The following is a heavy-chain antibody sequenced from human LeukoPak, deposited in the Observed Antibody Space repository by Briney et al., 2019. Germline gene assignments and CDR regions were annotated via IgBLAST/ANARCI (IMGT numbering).Heavy chain of an antibody. CDR2: IIPIFGTA. D-gene: IGHD3-22*01. Sequence: ASVKVSCKASGGTFSSYAISWVRQAPGQGLEWMGGIIPIFGTANYAQKFQGGVTITADESTSTAYMELSSLRSEDTAVYYCASSKYYDSSGYYHKFDYWGQGTLVTVSS. J-gene: IGHJ4*02. V-gene: IGHV1-69*13. CDR3: ASSKYYDSSGYYHKFDY. CDR1: GGTFSSYA.